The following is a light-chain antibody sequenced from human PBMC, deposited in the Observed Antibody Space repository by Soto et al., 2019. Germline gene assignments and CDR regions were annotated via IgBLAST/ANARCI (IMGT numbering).Light chain of an antibody. V-gene: IGKV3-11*01. CDR3: QQRSNWPLT. Sequence: EIVLTQSPATLSLSPGERATLSCRASQSVSSYLAWYQPKPGQAPRLLIYDASNRATGIPARFSGSGSGTDFPLTLSSLEPEAFAVYYCQQRSNWPLTFGGGTMV. CDR2: DAS. CDR1: QSVSSY. J-gene: IGKJ4*01.